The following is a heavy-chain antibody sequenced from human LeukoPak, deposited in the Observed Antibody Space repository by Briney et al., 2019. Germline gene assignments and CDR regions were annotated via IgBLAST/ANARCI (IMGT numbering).Heavy chain of an antibody. Sequence: GGSLRLSCAASGFTFSSYAMNWVRQAPGKGLEWVSSTRGSGDSTNYADSVKGRFTTSRDNSENTLYLQMNSLRAEDTAVYYCARARGSSSWCYFDYWGQGTLVTVSS. CDR3: ARARGSSSWCYFDY. CDR2: TRGSGDST. J-gene: IGHJ4*02. V-gene: IGHV3-23*01. CDR1: GFTFSSYA. D-gene: IGHD6-13*01.